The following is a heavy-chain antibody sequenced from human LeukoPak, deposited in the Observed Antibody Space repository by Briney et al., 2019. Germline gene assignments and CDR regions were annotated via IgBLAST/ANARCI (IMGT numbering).Heavy chain of an antibody. D-gene: IGHD2-2*01. J-gene: IGHJ5*01. Sequence: GGSLRLSCAASGFTFSNYWMHWVRQAPGKGLVWVSRIDTDGGDTSYADSVKGRFTISRDNAKNTLYLQMNSLRAEDTAVYYCAKDLLSPTIVVVLSWFDSWGQGTLVTVSS. V-gene: IGHV3-74*01. CDR1: GFTFSNYW. CDR2: IDTDGGDT. CDR3: AKDLLSPTIVVVLSWFDS.